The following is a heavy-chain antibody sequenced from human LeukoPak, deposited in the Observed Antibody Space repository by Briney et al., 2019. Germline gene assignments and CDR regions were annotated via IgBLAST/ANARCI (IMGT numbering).Heavy chain of an antibody. CDR3: TRRAKDDSSGYYST. CDR1: GFTFSGSA. J-gene: IGHJ5*02. V-gene: IGHV3-73*01. Sequence: GGSLKLSCAASGFTFSGSAMYWVRQSSGKGLEWVGRIRSKVDTYATAYAASVKGGFTISRDDSKNTVYLQMNSLKTEDTAVYYCTRRAKDDSSGYYSTWGQGTLVTVSS. D-gene: IGHD3-22*01. CDR2: IRSKVDTYAT.